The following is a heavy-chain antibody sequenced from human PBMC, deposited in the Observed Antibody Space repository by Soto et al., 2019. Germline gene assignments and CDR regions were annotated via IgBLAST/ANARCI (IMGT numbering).Heavy chain of an antibody. V-gene: IGHV5-10-1*01. D-gene: IGHD3-22*01. CDR1: GYSFTSYW. J-gene: IGHJ6*02. CDR2: IDPSDSYT. Sequence: GESLKISCKGSGYSFTSYWISWVRQMPGKGLEWMGRIDPSDSYTNYSPSFQGHVTISADKSISTAYLQWSSLKASDTAMYYCARPRYYYDSSGYPMYYYYYGMDVWGQGTTVTVSS. CDR3: ARPRYYYDSSGYPMYYYYYGMDV.